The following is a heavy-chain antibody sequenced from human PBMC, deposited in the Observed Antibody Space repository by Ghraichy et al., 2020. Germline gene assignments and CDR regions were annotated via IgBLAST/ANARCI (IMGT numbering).Heavy chain of an antibody. D-gene: IGHD6-13*01. V-gene: IGHV1-24*01. CDR3: AADPRLAGPWYYYYAMDV. CDR1: GHMFTELY. J-gene: IGHJ6*02. Sequence: ASVKVSCKVSGHMFTELYMHWARQAPGKGLEWMGGFDPEDGETIYAQKFQGRVTMTEDTSTDTAFLELSSLSSDDTAVCYWAADPRLAGPWYYYYAMDVWGQGTSVTVAS. CDR2: FDPEDGET.